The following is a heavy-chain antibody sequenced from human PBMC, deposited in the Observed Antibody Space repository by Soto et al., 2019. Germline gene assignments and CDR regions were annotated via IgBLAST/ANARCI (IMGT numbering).Heavy chain of an antibody. CDR3: ARHFRAFDI. CDR2: IYYSGSP. CDR1: GGSISGYY. Sequence: LSLTCTVSGGSISGYYWGWIRQPPGKGLQWIGYIYYSGSPNYNPSLKSRATISVDPSKKQFSLKLSSVTAADTAVYYCARHFRAFDIWGRGTMVTVSS. V-gene: IGHV4-59*01. J-gene: IGHJ3*02.